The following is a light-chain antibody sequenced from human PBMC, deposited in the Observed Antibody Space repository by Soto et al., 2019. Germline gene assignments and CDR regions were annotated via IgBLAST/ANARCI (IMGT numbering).Light chain of an antibody. Sequence: EIVLTQSPGTLSLSPGERATLSCRASQTVPGNYLAWLKHKPGQAPRLLIYGASSRATGIPDRFSGSWSGTDLTLTIARLEPEDFAVYYCHQYTSPPWTLGQGNKVETK. V-gene: IGKV3-20*01. J-gene: IGKJ1*01. CDR1: QTVPGNY. CDR2: GAS. CDR3: HQYTSPPWT.